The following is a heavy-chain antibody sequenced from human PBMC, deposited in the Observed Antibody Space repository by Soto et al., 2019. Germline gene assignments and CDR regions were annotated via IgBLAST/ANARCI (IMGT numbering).Heavy chain of an antibody. CDR3: AKRGLLEIKDDY. CDR1: GFTFSSYA. V-gene: IGHV3-23*01. CDR2: ISAGGGNT. Sequence: DVQVLESGGGLVQPGGSLRLSCAASGFTFSSYAMSWVRQAPGKGLEWVSTISAGGGNTYYADSVKGRFTISRDNSKNTLYLQMNSLRAEDTAVYYCAKRGLLEIKDDYWGQGTLVTVSS. J-gene: IGHJ4*02. D-gene: IGHD1-1*01.